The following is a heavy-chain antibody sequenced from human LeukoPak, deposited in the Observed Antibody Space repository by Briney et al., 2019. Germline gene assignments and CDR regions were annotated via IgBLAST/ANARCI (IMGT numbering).Heavy chain of an antibody. Sequence: ASVKVSCKASGYTFTGYYMHWVRQAPGQGLEWMGWINPNSGGTNYAQKFQGRVTMTRDTSISTAYMELSRLRSDDTAVYYCASIFGYCSGGSCYSSVDYWGQGTLVTVSS. D-gene: IGHD2-15*01. J-gene: IGHJ4*02. CDR3: ASIFGYCSGGSCYSSVDY. CDR2: INPNSGGT. V-gene: IGHV1-2*02. CDR1: GYTFTGYY.